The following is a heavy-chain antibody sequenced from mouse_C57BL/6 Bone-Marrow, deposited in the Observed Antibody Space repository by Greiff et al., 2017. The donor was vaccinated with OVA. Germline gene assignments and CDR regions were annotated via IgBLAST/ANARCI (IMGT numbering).Heavy chain of an antibody. D-gene: IGHD3-3*01. CDR3: ASIARDFDY. J-gene: IGHJ2*01. CDR2: ISSGSSTI. Sequence: DVHLVESGGGLVKPGGSLKLSCAASGFTFSDYGMHWVRQAPEKGLEWVAYISSGSSTIYYADTVKGRFTLSIDNATNTLCLQMTSLKSEDADMYYCASIARDFDYWGQGTTLTVSS. V-gene: IGHV5-17*01. CDR1: GFTFSDYG.